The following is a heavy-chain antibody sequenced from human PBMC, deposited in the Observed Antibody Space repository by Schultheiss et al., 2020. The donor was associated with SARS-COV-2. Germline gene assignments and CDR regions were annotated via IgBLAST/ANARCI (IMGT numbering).Heavy chain of an antibody. D-gene: IGHD6-19*01. CDR2: IYHSGST. CDR3: AKSLAVAGTFDY. V-gene: IGHV4-59*01. CDR1: GGSISSYY. Sequence: SETLSLTCTVSGGSISSYYWSWIRQPPGKGLEWIGSIYHSGSTNYNPSLKSRVTMSVDTSKNQFSLKLSSVTAADTAVYYCAKSLAVAGTFDYWGQGTLVTVSS. J-gene: IGHJ4*02.